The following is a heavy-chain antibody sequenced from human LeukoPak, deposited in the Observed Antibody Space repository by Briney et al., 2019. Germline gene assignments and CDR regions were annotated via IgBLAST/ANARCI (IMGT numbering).Heavy chain of an antibody. Sequence: GGSLRLSCAASGFTFDDYAMHWVRQAPGKGLEWVSLISWDGGSTYYADSVKGRFTISRDNSKNSLYLQMNSLRAEDTALYYCAKDRSGYVGYYYGMDVWGQGTTVTVSS. CDR3: AKDRSGYVGYYYGMDV. D-gene: IGHD5-12*01. J-gene: IGHJ6*02. V-gene: IGHV3-43D*03. CDR2: ISWDGGST. CDR1: GFTFDDYA.